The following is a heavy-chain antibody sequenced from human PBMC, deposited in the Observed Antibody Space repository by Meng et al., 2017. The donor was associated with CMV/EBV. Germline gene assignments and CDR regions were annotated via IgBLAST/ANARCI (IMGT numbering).Heavy chain of an antibody. CDR2: IYYSGST. CDR1: GGSISSYY. D-gene: IGHD4-17*01. V-gene: IGHV4-59*01. Sequence: GSLRLSCTVSGGSISSYYWSWIRQLPGKGLEWIGYIYYSGSTNYNPSLKSRVTISVDTSKNQFSLKLSSVTAADTAVYYCARDKVSYGDYGYYYGMDVWGQGTTVTVSS. CDR3: ARDKVSYGDYGYYYGMDV. J-gene: IGHJ6*02.